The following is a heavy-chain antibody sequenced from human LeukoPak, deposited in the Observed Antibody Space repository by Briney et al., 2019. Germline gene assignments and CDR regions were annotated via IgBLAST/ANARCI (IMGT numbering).Heavy chain of an antibody. J-gene: IGHJ4*02. CDR1: GFTFSSYS. V-gene: IGHV3-21*01. Sequence: PGGSLRLSCAASGFTFSSYSMKWVRQAPGKGLEWVSSISSSSSYIYYADSVKGRFTISRDNAKNSLYLQMNSLRAEDTAVYYCARDWAYYYDSSGYPIDYWGQGTLVTVSS. D-gene: IGHD3-22*01. CDR3: ARDWAYYYDSSGYPIDY. CDR2: ISSSSSYI.